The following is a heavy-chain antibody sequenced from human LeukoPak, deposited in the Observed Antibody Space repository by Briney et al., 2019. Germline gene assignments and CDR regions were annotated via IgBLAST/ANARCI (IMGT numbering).Heavy chain of an antibody. V-gene: IGHV3-7*03. Sequence: GGSLRLSCAPSGFIFSSYWMSWVRQAPGKGLEWVANIKQDGSERYYVDSVKGRFTISRDNAKNSLHLQMNSLRAEDTAVYYCARKAYALDVWGKGTTVTVSS. J-gene: IGHJ6*04. CDR1: GFIFSSYW. CDR2: IKQDGSER. D-gene: IGHD2-8*01. CDR3: ARKAYALDV.